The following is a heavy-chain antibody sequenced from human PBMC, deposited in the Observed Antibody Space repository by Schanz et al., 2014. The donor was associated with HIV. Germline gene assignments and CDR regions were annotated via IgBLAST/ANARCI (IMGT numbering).Heavy chain of an antibody. CDR3: ARGRSGYCSGGSCPYGRYYFDY. J-gene: IGHJ4*02. CDR2: INPNSGGT. CDR1: GYTFTGYY. D-gene: IGHD2-15*01. Sequence: QVQLVQSGTEVKKPGASVKVSCKASGYTFTGYYMHWVRQAPGQGFEGRGWINPNSGGTNYAQKFQGRVTMTRETSISTAYMELSRLRSDDTAVYYCARGRSGYCSGGSCPYGRYYFDYWGQGTLVTVSS. V-gene: IGHV1-2*02.